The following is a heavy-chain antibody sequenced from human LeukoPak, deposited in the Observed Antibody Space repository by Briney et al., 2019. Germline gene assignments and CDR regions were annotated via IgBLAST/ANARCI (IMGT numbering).Heavy chain of an antibody. D-gene: IGHD5-24*01. Sequence: PGGSLRLSCIVSGFTFRNYWMHWVRQAPGKGLEWVSRIDSDGSSTTYADSVKGRFTISRDNAKNTVFLQVSSLTVEDTAVYYCARTISYFDYWGRGTLVTVSS. J-gene: IGHJ4*02. V-gene: IGHV3-74*01. CDR3: ARTISYFDY. CDR2: IDSDGSST. CDR1: GFTFRNYW.